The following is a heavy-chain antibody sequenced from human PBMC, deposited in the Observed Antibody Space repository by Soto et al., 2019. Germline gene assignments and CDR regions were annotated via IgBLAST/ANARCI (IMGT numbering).Heavy chain of an antibody. D-gene: IGHD5-18*01. CDR2: IIPIFGTA. CDR3: ARKSGPLRGYSYGFLDY. J-gene: IGHJ4*02. V-gene: IGHV1-69*01. CDR1: GGTFSSYA. Sequence: QVQLVQSGAEVKKPGSSVKVSCKASGGTFSSYAISWVRQAPGQGLEWMGGIIPIFGTANYAQKFQGRVTITADESTSTAYMELSSRRSEDTAVYYCARKSGPLRGYSYGFLDYWGQGTLVTVSS.